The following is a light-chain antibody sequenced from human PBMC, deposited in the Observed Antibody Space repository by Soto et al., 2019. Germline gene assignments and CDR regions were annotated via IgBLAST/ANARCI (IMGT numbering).Light chain of an antibody. CDR1: QSVISSY. Sequence: EIVLTQSPGTLSLSPGERATLSCRASQSVISSYLAWYQQKSGQAPRLFIYGASNSATGIPDRFSGSGSGTDFTLTISRLEPEDFAVYYCQQYCSSLWTFGQGTKVEI. V-gene: IGKV3-20*01. CDR2: GAS. CDR3: QQYCSSLWT. J-gene: IGKJ1*01.